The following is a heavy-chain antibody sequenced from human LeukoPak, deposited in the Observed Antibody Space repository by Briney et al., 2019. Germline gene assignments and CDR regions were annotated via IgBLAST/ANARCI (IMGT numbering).Heavy chain of an antibody. V-gene: IGHV4-34*01. CDR1: GGSFSGYY. Sequence: PSETLSLTCAVYGGSFSGYYWSWIRQPPGKGLEWIGEINHSGSTNYNPSLKSLVTISVDTSKNQFSLKLSSVTAADTAVYYCARGRSGWQTNAHAFDIWGQGTMVTVSS. CDR3: ARGRSGWQTNAHAFDI. CDR2: INHSGST. J-gene: IGHJ3*02. D-gene: IGHD6-19*01.